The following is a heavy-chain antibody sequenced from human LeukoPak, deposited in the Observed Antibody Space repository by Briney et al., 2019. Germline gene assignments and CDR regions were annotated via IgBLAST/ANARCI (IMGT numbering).Heavy chain of an antibody. CDR3: ARGQTIVLMVYAILGY. V-gene: IGHV1-2*02. CDR1: GYTFTGYY. D-gene: IGHD2-8*01. Sequence: GASVKVSCKASGYTFTGYYMHWVRQAPGQGLEWMGWIIPNSGGTNYAQKFQGRVTMTRDTSISTAYMELSRLRSDDTAVYYCARGQTIVLMVYAILGYWGQGTLVTVSS. J-gene: IGHJ4*02. CDR2: IIPNSGGT.